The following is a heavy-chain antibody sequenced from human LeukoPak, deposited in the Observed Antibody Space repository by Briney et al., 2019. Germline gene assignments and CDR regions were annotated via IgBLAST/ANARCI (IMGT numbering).Heavy chain of an antibody. D-gene: IGHD2-21*02. J-gene: IGHJ4*02. CDR1: GGSISSYY. V-gene: IGHV4-59*01. CDR2: INYSGST. Sequence: PSETLSLTCTVSGGSISSYYWSWIRQPPGKGLEWIGYINYSGSTNYNPSLKSRVTISVDTSKNQFSLKLSSVTAADTAVYYCARDGPWTVVVTAELDYWGQGTLVTVSS. CDR3: ARDGPWTVVVTAELDY.